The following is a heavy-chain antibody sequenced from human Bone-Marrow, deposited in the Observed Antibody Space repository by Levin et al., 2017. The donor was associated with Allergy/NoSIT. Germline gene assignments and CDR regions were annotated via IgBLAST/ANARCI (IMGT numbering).Heavy chain of an antibody. J-gene: IGHJ4*02. D-gene: IGHD3-3*01. CDR2: IYYSGSS. CDR1: GVSISPGDY. V-gene: IGHV4-31*03. CDR3: ARLAPRYVSHKSGPKEGYFFDY. Sequence: SETLSLTCTVSGVSISPGDYWSWIRQYPGKGLEWIGYIYYSGSSAGTTKNPSLRTRVSMSLDTPKKEVSLNLSSLTAADTALYYCARLAPRYVSHKSGPKEGYFFDYWGQGTLVTVSS.